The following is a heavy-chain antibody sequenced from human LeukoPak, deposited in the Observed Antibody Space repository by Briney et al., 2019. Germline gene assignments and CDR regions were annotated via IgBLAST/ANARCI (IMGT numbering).Heavy chain of an antibody. CDR3: ARYCSGGSCYGEPNHYYYYGMDV. J-gene: IGHJ6*02. Sequence: SETLSLTCTVSGGSISSGGYYWSWIRQHPGKGLEWIGYIYYSGSTYYNPSLKSRVTISVDTSKNQFSLKLSSVTAADTAVYYCARYCSGGSCYGEPNHYYYYGMDVWGQGTTVTVSS. V-gene: IGHV4-31*03. CDR1: GGSISSGGYY. CDR2: IYYSGST. D-gene: IGHD2-15*01.